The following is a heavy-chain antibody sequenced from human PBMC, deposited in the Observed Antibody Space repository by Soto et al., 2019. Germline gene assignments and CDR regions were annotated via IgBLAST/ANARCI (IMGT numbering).Heavy chain of an antibody. CDR3: AKDSNLIPWGSNH. CDR2: ISDSGDIT. V-gene: IGHV3-23*01. D-gene: IGHD3-10*01. CDR1: GFTFTTYA. J-gene: IGHJ5*02. Sequence: EVQLLESGGGLIQPGGSLRLSCAASGFTFTTYAMRCVRQAPGKGLEWVSAISDSGDITYNADSVKGRFTISRDSSKNTLYLQMNGLRAEDTAIYYCAKDSNLIPWGSNHWGQGTLVTVSS.